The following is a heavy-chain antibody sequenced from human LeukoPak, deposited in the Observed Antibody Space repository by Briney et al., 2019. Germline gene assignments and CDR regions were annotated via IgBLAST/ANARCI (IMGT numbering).Heavy chain of an antibody. J-gene: IGHJ6*03. V-gene: IGHV4-34*01. CDR1: GGSFSGYY. D-gene: IGHD6-6*01. CDR2: INHSGST. CDR3: ARRSSSSVFDYYYMDV. Sequence: SETLSLTCAVYGGSFSGYYWSWIRQPPGKGLEWIGEINHSGSTNYNPSLKSRVTISVDKSKNQFSLKLSSVTSADTAVYYCARRSSSSVFDYYYMDVWGKGTTVTVSS.